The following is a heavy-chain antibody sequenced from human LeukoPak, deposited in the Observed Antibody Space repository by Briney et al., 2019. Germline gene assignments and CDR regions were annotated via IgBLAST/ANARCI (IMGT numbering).Heavy chain of an antibody. Sequence: GGSLRLSCAAPGFIFNNYGLIWVRQAPGKGLEWVSAISNDGGGTTYADFVKGRFTISRDNSKNTLYLQMNSLRAEDTAVYYCARTWVVAATYFDYWGQGTLVTVSS. D-gene: IGHD2-15*01. J-gene: IGHJ4*02. CDR1: GFIFNNYG. CDR3: ARTWVVAATYFDY. CDR2: ISNDGGGT. V-gene: IGHV3-23*01.